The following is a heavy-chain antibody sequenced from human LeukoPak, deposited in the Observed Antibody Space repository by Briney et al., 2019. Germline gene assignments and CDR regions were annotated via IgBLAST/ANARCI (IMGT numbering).Heavy chain of an antibody. Sequence: GSSVTVSCKASGIFFSYVISWVRQAPGQGLAWMGGIIPVSGSTHYAQKFQGRLTITADESTSTVYMEMSSLRSEDTAMYYCAKEGNTALVTGYFDLWGRGTLVTVSA. V-gene: IGHV1-69*01. CDR2: IIPVSGST. D-gene: IGHD5-18*01. J-gene: IGHJ2*01. CDR1: GIFFSYV. CDR3: AKEGNTALVTGYFDL.